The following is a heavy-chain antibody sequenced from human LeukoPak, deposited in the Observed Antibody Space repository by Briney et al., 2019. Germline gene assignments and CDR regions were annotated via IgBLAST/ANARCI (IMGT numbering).Heavy chain of an antibody. J-gene: IGHJ6*02. Sequence: GGSLRLSCAASGFTFSGYAMSWVRQAPGKGLEWVSAISGSGGSTYYADSVKGRFTISRDNSKNTLYLQMNSLRAEDTAVYYCAKQHGSGSFSYYYGMDVWGQGTTVTVSS. V-gene: IGHV3-23*01. CDR3: AKQHGSGSFSYYYGMDV. CDR1: GFTFSGYA. D-gene: IGHD3-10*01. CDR2: ISGSGGST.